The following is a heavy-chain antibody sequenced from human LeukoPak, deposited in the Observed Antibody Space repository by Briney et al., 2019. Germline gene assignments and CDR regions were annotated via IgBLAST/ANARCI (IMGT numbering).Heavy chain of an antibody. CDR1: GDSISSYY. Sequence: PSETLSLTCTVSGDSISSYYWNWIRQPPGKGLEWIGYIYYSGSTNYNASLKSRVTISLDTSNNQFSLKLRSMTAADTAVYYCARSYSSGPFDLWGQGTLVIASS. CDR3: ARSYSSGPFDL. D-gene: IGHD6-19*01. V-gene: IGHV4-59*01. J-gene: IGHJ4*02. CDR2: IYYSGST.